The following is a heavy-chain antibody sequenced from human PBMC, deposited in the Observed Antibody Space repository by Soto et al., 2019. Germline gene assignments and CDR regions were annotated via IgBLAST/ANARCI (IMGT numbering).Heavy chain of an antibody. J-gene: IGHJ4*02. CDR1: GFTFSSYG. CDR2: IWYDGSNK. V-gene: IGHV3-33*01. CDR3: ARGGGSTGYSSSWLKNDY. Sequence: QVQLVESGGGVVQPGRSLRLSCAASGFTFSSYGMHWVRQAPGKGLEWVAVIWYDGSNKYYADSVKGRFTISRDNSKNTLYLQMNSLGAEDTAVYYCARGGGSTGYSSSWLKNDYWGQGTLVTVSS. D-gene: IGHD6-13*01.